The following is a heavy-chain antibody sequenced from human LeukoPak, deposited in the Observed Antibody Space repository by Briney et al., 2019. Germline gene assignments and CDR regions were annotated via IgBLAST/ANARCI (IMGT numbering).Heavy chain of an antibody. D-gene: IGHD6-6*01. J-gene: IGHJ3*02. CDR1: GYTFTTYA. CDR2: ISTYSDNR. V-gene: IGHV1-3*04. Sequence: GASVKVSCKASGYTFTTYAIHWVRRAPGQRLEWMGWISTYSDNRRYSPKFQGTVTITTDTSASTAYMELSSLRSEDTAVYYCARDRSSFSYAFDIWGQGTMVTVSS. CDR3: ARDRSSFSYAFDI.